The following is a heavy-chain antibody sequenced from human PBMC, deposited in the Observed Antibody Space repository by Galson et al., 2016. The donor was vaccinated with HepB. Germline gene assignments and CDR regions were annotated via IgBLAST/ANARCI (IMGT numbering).Heavy chain of an antibody. D-gene: IGHD6-19*01. V-gene: IGHV4-61*01. CDR3: ARVHTSAWYGFDP. Sequence: SETLSLTCNVSGASVSGGTYYWSWIRQPPGKGLEWIGFVSHTGRTTYNPSLKSRLTLSIDTSNNQFSLKLSSATAVDTAVYYCARVHTSAWYGFDPWGQGTRVTVSS. CDR2: VSHTGRT. CDR1: GASVSGGTYY. J-gene: IGHJ5*02.